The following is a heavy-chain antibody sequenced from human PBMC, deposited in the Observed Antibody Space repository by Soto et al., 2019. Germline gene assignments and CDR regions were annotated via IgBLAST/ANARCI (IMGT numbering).Heavy chain of an antibody. CDR3: TRDDKYDFWSRYYNTWPYYYYGMDV. V-gene: IGHV3-49*04. CDR1: GFTFGDYA. Sequence: PGGSLRLSCTASGFTFGDYAMSWVRQAPGKGLEWVGFIRSKAYGGTTEYAASVKGRFTISRDDSKSIAYLQMNSLKTEDTAVYYCTRDDKYDFWSRYYNTWPYYYYGMDVWGQGTTVTVSS. D-gene: IGHD3-3*01. CDR2: IRSKAYGGTT. J-gene: IGHJ6*02.